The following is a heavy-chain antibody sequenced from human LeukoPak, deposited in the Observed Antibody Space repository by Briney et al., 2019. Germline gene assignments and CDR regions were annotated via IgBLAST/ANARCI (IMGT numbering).Heavy chain of an antibody. J-gene: IGHJ4*02. CDR1: GFTFSSYE. V-gene: IGHV3-48*03. Sequence: PGGSLRLSCAASGFTFSSYEMNWVRQAPGKGLEWVSYISSSGSTIYYADSVKGRFTISRDNAKNSLYLQMNSLRAEDTAVYYCARSSGWTGAFDYWGQGTLVTVSS. CDR3: ARSSGWTGAFDY. D-gene: IGHD6-19*01. CDR2: ISSSGSTI.